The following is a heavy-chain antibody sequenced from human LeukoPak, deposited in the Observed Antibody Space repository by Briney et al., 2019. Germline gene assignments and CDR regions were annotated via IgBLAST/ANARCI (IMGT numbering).Heavy chain of an antibody. D-gene: IGHD4-23*01. Sequence: SETLSLTCTVSGGATSSSNYYWAWIRQPPGKGLEWMGSIFYSGSTHYNSSLKSRVTISIDTSKNQFSLKLSSVTAADTAVYYCARLSNYGGHSGDGYWGQGTLVTVSS. CDR3: ARLSNYGGHSGDGY. J-gene: IGHJ4*02. CDR2: IFYSGST. V-gene: IGHV4-39*01. CDR1: GGATSSSNYY.